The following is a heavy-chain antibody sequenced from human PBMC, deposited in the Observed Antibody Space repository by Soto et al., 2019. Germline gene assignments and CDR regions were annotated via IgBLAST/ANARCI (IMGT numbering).Heavy chain of an antibody. V-gene: IGHV4-59*08. D-gene: IGHD3-22*01. CDR3: ARAVVAPLYYLDY. J-gene: IGHJ4*02. CDR2: TDYSGNT. Sequence: QVQLQESGPGLVRPSETLSLTCTVSSDSISSYYWIWIRQSPGKVLEWIGYTDYSGNTNYNPSLRGRVTISGDTSKNQFSLRLSSVTAADTAVYYGARAVVAPLYYLDYWGQGTLVTVSS. CDR1: SDSISSYY.